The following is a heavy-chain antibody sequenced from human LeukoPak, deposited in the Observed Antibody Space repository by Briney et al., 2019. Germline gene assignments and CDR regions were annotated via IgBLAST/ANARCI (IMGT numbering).Heavy chain of an antibody. CDR2: IFPSGGEI. CDR1: GFTFSTFA. CDR3: ARDYYDSSGGFDP. Sequence: PGGSLRLSCEASGFTFSTFAMIWVRQPPGKGLEWVSSIFPSGGEIHYADSVKGRFTISRDNSKNTLYLQMNSLRAEDTAVYYCARDYYDSSGGFDPWGQGTLVTVSS. V-gene: IGHV3-23*01. D-gene: IGHD3-22*01. J-gene: IGHJ5*02.